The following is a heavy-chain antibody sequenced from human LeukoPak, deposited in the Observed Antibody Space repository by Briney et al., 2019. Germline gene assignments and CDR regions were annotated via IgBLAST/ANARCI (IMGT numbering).Heavy chain of an antibody. CDR1: GCTFSSDS. V-gene: IGHV3-21*01. J-gene: IGHJ6*02. D-gene: IGHD6-19*01. Sequence: GGSLTLTCAASGCTFSSDSMNWIRQAPGKGLEWVSSISRSSSYIYYADSLKGRFTISRDHAKNSLYLQMNSLRAEDTALYYCAIETLGGSGYGIDVGGQGTTVTVSS. CDR2: ISRSSSYI. CDR3: AIETLGGSGYGIDV.